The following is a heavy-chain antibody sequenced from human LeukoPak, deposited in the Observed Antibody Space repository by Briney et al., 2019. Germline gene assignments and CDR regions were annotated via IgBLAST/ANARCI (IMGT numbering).Heavy chain of an antibody. CDR2: ISDGGSRT. Sequence: PGGCLRLSCAASGFSFSSYAVSWVRPAPGRGLEWVSGISDGGSRTYYADSVKGRFTISRDDSKNTLYLQMNSLRAEDTAVYYCAKVQLGIGVDYWGQGTLVTVSS. CDR3: AKVQLGIGVDY. J-gene: IGHJ4*02. CDR1: GFSFSSYA. V-gene: IGHV3-23*01. D-gene: IGHD7-27*01.